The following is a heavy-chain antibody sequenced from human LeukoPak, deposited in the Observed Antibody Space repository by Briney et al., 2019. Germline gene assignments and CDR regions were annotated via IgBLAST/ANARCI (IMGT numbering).Heavy chain of an antibody. Sequence: GGSLRLSCAASGFTISNACMSWVRQAPGKGLEWVGRIKSKTDGGTTDYAAPVKGRITISRDDSKNTLYLQMNSLKTEDTAVYYCTTDEASPGDSSGWYHHPEYFQHWGQGTLVTVSS. D-gene: IGHD6-19*01. CDR2: IKSKTDGGTT. CDR1: GFTISNAC. CDR3: TTDEASPGDSSGWYHHPEYFQH. V-gene: IGHV3-15*01. J-gene: IGHJ1*01.